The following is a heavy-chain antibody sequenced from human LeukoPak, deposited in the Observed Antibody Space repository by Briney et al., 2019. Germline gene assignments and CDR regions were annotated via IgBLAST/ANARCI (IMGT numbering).Heavy chain of an antibody. D-gene: IGHD3-3*01. CDR1: GFTVSSNY. CDR2: IYSGGST. J-gene: IGHJ6*02. V-gene: IGHV3-53*01. Sequence: GGSLRLSCAASGFTVSSNYMSRVRQAPGKGLEWVSVIYSGGSTYYADSVKGRFTISRDNSKNTLYLQMNSLRAEDTAVYYCARDLWESTYDFWSGYYLPSMDVWGQGTTVTVSS. CDR3: ARDLWESTYDFWSGYYLPSMDV.